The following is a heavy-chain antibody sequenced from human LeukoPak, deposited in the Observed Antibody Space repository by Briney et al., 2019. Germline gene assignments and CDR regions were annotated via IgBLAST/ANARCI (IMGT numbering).Heavy chain of an antibody. CDR3: ARDLGTTVTTINY. J-gene: IGHJ4*02. CDR2: ISGSGGST. CDR1: GFTFSSYA. D-gene: IGHD4-17*01. Sequence: AGGSLRLSCAASGFTFSSYAMSWVRQAPGKGLEWVSAISGSGGSTNYPDSVKGRFTISRDNSKNTLYLQMNSLRAEDTAVYYCARDLGTTVTTINYWGQGTLVTVSS. V-gene: IGHV3-23*01.